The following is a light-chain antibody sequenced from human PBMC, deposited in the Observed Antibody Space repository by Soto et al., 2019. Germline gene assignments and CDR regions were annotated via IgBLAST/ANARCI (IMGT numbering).Light chain of an antibody. Sequence: QSALTQPASVSGSPGQSITISCTGTSSDVGSYNLVSWYQQHPGKAPKLMIYGGSKRPSGVSNRFSGSKSGNTASLTISRLQAEDEADYYCCSYAGSSTVVFGGGTKLTVL. J-gene: IGLJ2*01. V-gene: IGLV2-23*01. CDR3: CSYAGSSTVV. CDR1: SSDVGSYNL. CDR2: GGS.